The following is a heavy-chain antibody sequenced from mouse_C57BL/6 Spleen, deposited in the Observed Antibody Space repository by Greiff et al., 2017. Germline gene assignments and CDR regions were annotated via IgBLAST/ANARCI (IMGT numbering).Heavy chain of an antibody. Sequence: EVQGVESGGDLVKPGGSLKLSCAASGFTFSSYGMSWVRQTPDKRLEWVATISSGGSYTYYPDSVKGRFTISRDNAKNTLYLQMSSLKSEDTAMYYCARQSGPTGYYFDYWGQGTTLTVSS. CDR1: GFTFSSYG. V-gene: IGHV5-6*01. CDR3: ARQSGPTGYYFDY. J-gene: IGHJ2*01. D-gene: IGHD4-1*02. CDR2: ISSGGSYT.